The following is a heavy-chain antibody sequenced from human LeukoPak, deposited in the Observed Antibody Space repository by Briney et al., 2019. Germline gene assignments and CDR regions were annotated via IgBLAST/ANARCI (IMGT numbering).Heavy chain of an antibody. Sequence: FGTLSLTLMVSGFSLTYERCCWGWTRQPPGEGREWIGYDYCGGNTIYHTPLEGRVTIPVNPFKNQFALTLTSVTAADTAVYFCARDHFGALDSWGQGIRFTVSS. CDR1: GFSLTYERCC. CDR2: DYCGGNT. V-gene: IGHV4-61*01. D-gene: IGHD4/OR15-4a*01. J-gene: IGHJ5*01. CDR3: ARDHFGALDS.